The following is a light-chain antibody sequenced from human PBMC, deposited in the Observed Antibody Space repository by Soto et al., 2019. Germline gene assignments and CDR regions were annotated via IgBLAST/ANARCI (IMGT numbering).Light chain of an antibody. CDR3: QQRSNWPPYT. J-gene: IGKJ2*01. Sequence: EIVLTRSPATLSLSPGERATLSCRASQSVSSYSAWYQQKPGQGPRLLIYDASNRATGIPARFSGSGSGTDFTLTISSLEPEDFAVYYCQQRSNWPPYTFGQGTKLEIK. CDR2: DAS. CDR1: QSVSSY. V-gene: IGKV3-11*01.